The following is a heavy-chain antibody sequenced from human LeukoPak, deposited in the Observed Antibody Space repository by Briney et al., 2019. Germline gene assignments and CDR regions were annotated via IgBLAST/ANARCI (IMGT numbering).Heavy chain of an antibody. CDR1: GFTFSSHW. D-gene: IGHD6-19*01. V-gene: IGHV3-7*01. CDR3: ARDTSAWRYGMDV. J-gene: IGHJ6*02. CDR2: IKQDGGEK. Sequence: GGSLRPSCEASGFTFSSHWMSWVRQAPGKGLEWVAIIKQDGGEKDYVDSVTGRFTISRDNAKNSLYLQMNSLRDEDTAVYYCARDTSAWRYGMDVWGQGTTVTVSS.